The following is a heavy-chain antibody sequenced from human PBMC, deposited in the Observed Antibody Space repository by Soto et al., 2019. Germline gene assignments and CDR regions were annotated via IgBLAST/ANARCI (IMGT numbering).Heavy chain of an antibody. CDR2: INQDGSEK. J-gene: IGHJ4*02. CDR3: TRYLDF. CDR1: GLTVCTSW. Sequence: GGSMKIACAASGLTVCTSWMDWVRQTPGKGLEWVANINQDGSEKNYVDSVKGRFTISRDNAKNSLFLQMSSLTAEDSGLYYCTRYLDFWGQGTLVTVSS. V-gene: IGHV3-7*01.